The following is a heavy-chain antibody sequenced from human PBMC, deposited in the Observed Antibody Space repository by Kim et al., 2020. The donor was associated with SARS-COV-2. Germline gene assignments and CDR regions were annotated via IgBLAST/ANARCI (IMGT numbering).Heavy chain of an antibody. V-gene: IGHV4-31*03. Sequence: SETLSLTCTVSGGSISSGGYYWSWIRQHPGKGLEWIGYIYYSGSTYYNPSLKSRVTISVDTSKNQFSLKLSSVTAADTAVYYCAREKKVGATDYWGQGTLVTVSS. CDR3: AREKKVGATDY. CDR2: IYYSGST. J-gene: IGHJ4*02. D-gene: IGHD1-26*01. CDR1: GGSISSGGYY.